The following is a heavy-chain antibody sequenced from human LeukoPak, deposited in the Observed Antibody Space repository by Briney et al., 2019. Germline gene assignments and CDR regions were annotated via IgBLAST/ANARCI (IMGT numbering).Heavy chain of an antibody. CDR1: GGTFSSYA. D-gene: IGHD6-19*01. CDR3: ARTRGYSSGVFDY. J-gene: IGHJ4*02. V-gene: IGHV1-69*01. Sequence: SVKVSCKASGGTFSSYAISWVRQAPGQGLEWMGGIIPIFGTANYAQKFQGRVTITADESTSTAYMELNSLRAEDTAVYYCARTRGYSSGVFDYWGQGTLVTVSS. CDR2: IIPIFGTA.